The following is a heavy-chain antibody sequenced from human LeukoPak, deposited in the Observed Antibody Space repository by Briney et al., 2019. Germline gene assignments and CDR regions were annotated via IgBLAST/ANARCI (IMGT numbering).Heavy chain of an antibody. J-gene: IGHJ3*02. V-gene: IGHV1-2*02. D-gene: IGHD4-17*01. CDR3: ARYYGDYGPEPDAFDI. CDR1: GYTFTGYY. Sequence: ASVKVSCKASGYTFTGYYMHWVRQAPGQGLEWMGWINPNSGGTNYAQKFQGRVTMTRDTSVSTAYMELSRLRSDDTAVYYCARYYGDYGPEPDAFDIWGQGTMVTVSS. CDR2: INPNSGGT.